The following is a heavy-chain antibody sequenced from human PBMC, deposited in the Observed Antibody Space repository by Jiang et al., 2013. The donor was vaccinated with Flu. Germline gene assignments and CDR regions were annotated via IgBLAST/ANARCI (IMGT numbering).Heavy chain of an antibody. Sequence: CTVSGGSISSHYWSWIRQPPGKGLEWIGYIYYSGSTNYNPSLKSRVTISVDTSKNQFSLKLSSVTAADTAVYYCARVDFGVAGGPYYYYYYMDVWGKGTTVTVSS. CDR1: GGSISSHY. J-gene: IGHJ6*03. CDR3: ARVDFGVAGGPYYYYYYMDV. V-gene: IGHV4-59*11. D-gene: IGHD3-3*01. CDR2: IYYSGST.